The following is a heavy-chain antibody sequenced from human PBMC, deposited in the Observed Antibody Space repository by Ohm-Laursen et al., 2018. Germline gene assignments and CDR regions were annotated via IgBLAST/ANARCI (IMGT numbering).Heavy chain of an antibody. D-gene: IGHD2-15*01. CDR2: ISNSGNT. Sequence: GTLSLTCAVSGYSVSSGYYWGWIRQPPGKGLEWIGFISNSGNTNYNPSLKSRVTISVDTSKNQISLKLGSVTVADTAVFYCARRGSGGRSFDYWGQGSLVTVSS. J-gene: IGHJ4*02. CDR3: ARRGSGGRSFDY. CDR1: GYSVSSGYY. V-gene: IGHV4-38-2*01.